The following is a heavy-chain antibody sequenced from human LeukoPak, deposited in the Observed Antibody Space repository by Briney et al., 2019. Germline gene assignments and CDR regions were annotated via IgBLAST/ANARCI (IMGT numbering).Heavy chain of an antibody. CDR3: VSSIAAAPFDS. J-gene: IGHJ4*02. CDR2: INPSGDNT. Sequence: GASVKVSCKACGYIFSSYYMHWVRQAPGQGLEWMGIINPSGDNTNYAQKFKGRVTMTSDTSTSTVYLELSSLRSENTAVYYGVSSIAAAPFDSWGQGTLVTVSS. V-gene: IGHV1-46*01. D-gene: IGHD6-13*01. CDR1: GYIFSSYY.